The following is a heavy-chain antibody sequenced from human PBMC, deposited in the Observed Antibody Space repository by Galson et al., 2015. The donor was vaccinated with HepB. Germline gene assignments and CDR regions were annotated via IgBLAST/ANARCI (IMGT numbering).Heavy chain of an antibody. CDR3: ASMLYYYGSGRGDYYFDY. D-gene: IGHD3-10*01. J-gene: IGHJ4*02. V-gene: IGHV1-18*01. CDR1: GYTFTSYG. CDR2: ISAYNGNT. Sequence: SVKVSCKASGYTFTSYGISWVRQAPGQGLEWMGWISAYNGNTNYAQKLQGRVTMTTDTSTSTAYMELRSLRSDDTAVYYCASMLYYYGSGRGDYYFDYWGQGTLVTVSS.